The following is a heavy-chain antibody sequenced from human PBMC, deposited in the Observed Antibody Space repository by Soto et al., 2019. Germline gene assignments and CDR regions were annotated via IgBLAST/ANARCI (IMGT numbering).Heavy chain of an antibody. Sequence: GGSLRLSCAASGFTFGAAAIHWVRQAPGKGLEWVAVISDDGSSKYYADSVRGRFTISRDNSQNTLDLQMNSLRAEDTAVYYCARDRLPRASVATPGYLDYWGQGSLVTVSS. CDR2: ISDDGSSK. CDR1: GFTFGAAA. V-gene: IGHV3-30-3*01. J-gene: IGHJ4*02. D-gene: IGHD1-1*01. CDR3: ARDRLPRASVATPGYLDY.